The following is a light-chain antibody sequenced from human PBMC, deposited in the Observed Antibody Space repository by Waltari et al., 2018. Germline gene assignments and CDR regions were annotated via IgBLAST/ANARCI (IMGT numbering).Light chain of an antibody. CDR2: EVD. CDR1: RSDIGAYNY. J-gene: IGLJ2*01. Sequence: QSALTQPPSASGSPGQTVIISCTGTRSDIGAYNYFSWYQQIPGRDPALIIYEVDSRPPGVPDRFSGSKSGNTASLTVSGLQTEDEGDYYCSSYAGSNKLIFGGVTKLTVL. V-gene: IGLV2-8*01. CDR3: SSYAGSNKLI.